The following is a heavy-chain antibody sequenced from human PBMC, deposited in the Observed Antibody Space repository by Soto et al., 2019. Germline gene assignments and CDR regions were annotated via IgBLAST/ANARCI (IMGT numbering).Heavy chain of an antibody. CDR2: MSGSGGST. CDR1: GFTFSNYA. CDR3: AQGIVGVDQHVS. Sequence: PGGSLRLSCAASGFTFSNYAMSWVRQAPGKGLEWVSGMSGSGGSTYYADSVKGRFTISRDNSKNTLYLQMSNLRAEDTAVYYCAQGIVGVDQHVSWGQGVLVTVSS. D-gene: IGHD1-26*01. V-gene: IGHV3-23*01. J-gene: IGHJ5*02.